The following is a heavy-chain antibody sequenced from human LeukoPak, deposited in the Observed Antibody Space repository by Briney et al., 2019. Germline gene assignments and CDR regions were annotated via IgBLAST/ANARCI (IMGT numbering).Heavy chain of an antibody. D-gene: IGHD2-21*01. CDR3: ARDRRVGYYYFDY. V-gene: IGHV3-21*01. CDR1: GFTFGSYS. CDR2: ISSSSSYI. Sequence: GGSLRLSCAASGFTFGSYSMNWVRQAPGKGLEWVSSISSSSSYIYYADSVKGRFTISRDNAKNSLYLQMNSLRAEDTAVYYCARDRRVGYYYFDYWGQGTLVTVSS. J-gene: IGHJ4*02.